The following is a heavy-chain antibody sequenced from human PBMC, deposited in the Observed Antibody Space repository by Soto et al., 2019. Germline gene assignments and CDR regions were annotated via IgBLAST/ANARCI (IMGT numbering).Heavy chain of an antibody. J-gene: IGHJ6*03. Sequence: PSETLSLTCTVSGGSISSYYWSWIRQPPGKGLEWIGYIYYSGSTNYNPSLKSRVTISVDTSKNQFSLKLSSVTAADTAVYYCARRGYDRFGYYYMHVSGKGTTVT. CDR1: GGSISSYY. V-gene: IGHV4-59*08. CDR3: ARRGYDRFGYYYMHV. D-gene: IGHD3-16*01. CDR2: IYYSGST.